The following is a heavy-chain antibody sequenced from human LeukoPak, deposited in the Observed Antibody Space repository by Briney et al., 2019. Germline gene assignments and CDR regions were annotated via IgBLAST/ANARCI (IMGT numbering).Heavy chain of an antibody. CDR1: GFTFSSYW. CDR3: AKDQAAPVDYLDY. J-gene: IGHJ4*02. Sequence: VRLGGSLRLSCVASGFTFSSYWMHWVRQDPRKGLVWVSRINGDGRNINYADSVRGRFTISRDNSKNTLYLQTNSLRAEDTAVYYCAKDQAAPVDYLDYWGQGTLVTVSS. V-gene: IGHV3-74*01. CDR2: INGDGRNI. D-gene: IGHD6-13*01.